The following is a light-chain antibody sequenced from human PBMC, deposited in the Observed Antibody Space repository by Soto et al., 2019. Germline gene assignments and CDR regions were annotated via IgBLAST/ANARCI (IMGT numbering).Light chain of an antibody. J-gene: IGKJ2*01. V-gene: IGKV3-11*01. CDR3: QQRSNWYT. CDR1: QSVSSY. CDR2: DAS. Sequence: EIVLTQSPATLSLSPGERATLSCRASQSVSSYLAWYQQKPDQAPRLLIYDASNRATGIPARFSGSVSGTDFTLTINSLEPEDFAVYYCQQRSNWYTFGQGTKLEIK.